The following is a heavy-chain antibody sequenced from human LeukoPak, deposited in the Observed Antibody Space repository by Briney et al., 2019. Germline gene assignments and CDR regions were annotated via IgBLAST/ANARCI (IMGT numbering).Heavy chain of an antibody. D-gene: IGHD3-9*01. CDR3: ARGRSDILTGYYSDAFDI. Sequence: GGSLRLSCAASGFTFSSYSINWVRQAPGKGLEGVSSISSSSSYIYYADSVKGRFTISRDNAKNSLYLQMNSLRAEDTAVYYCARGRSDILTGYYSDAFDIWGQGTMVTVSS. V-gene: IGHV3-21*01. CDR2: ISSSSSYI. CDR1: GFTFSSYS. J-gene: IGHJ3*02.